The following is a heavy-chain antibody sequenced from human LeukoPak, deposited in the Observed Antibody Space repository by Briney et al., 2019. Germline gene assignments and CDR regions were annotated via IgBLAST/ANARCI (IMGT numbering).Heavy chain of an antibody. V-gene: IGHV4-61*01. D-gene: IGHD2-2*01. CDR1: GGSVSSGSYY. J-gene: IGHJ5*02. CDR2: IYYSGST. CDR3: ARADIVVVPAAIIWFDP. Sequence: SETLSLTCTVSGGSVSSGSYYWSWIRQPPGKGLEWIGYIYYSGSTNYNPSLKSRVTISVDTSKNQFSLKLSSVTTADTAVSYCARADIVVVPAAIIWFDPWGQGTLVTVSS.